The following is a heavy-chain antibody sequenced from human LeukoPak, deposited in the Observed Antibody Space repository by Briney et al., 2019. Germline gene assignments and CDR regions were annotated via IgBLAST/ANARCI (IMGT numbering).Heavy chain of an antibody. Sequence: GGSLRLSCAASGFTFRSDWMNWVRQAPGKGLEWVANIKQDGSEKYYVDSVKGRFTISRDNAKNSLYLQMNSLRAEDTAVYYCARDRGILDYWGQGTLVTVSS. J-gene: IGHJ4*02. CDR3: ARDRGILDY. V-gene: IGHV3-7*01. CDR1: GFTFRSDW. D-gene: IGHD3-10*01. CDR2: IKQDGSEK.